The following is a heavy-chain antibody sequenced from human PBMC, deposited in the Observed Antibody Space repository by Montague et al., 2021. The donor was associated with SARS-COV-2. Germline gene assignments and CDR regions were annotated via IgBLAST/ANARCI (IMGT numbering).Heavy chain of an antibody. V-gene: IGHV4-59*02. J-gene: IGHJ3*02. Sequence: SETLSLTCTVSGASVGSSDWGWIRQSPGKGLEWIGYFYSVGSTDYNPSLKSRATISRDTSKNQFSLKVGSVTVADTAVYYCARETMTADAFDIWGQGTMVTVSS. D-gene: IGHD1-14*01. CDR1: GASVGSSD. CDR2: FYSVGST. CDR3: ARETMTADAFDI.